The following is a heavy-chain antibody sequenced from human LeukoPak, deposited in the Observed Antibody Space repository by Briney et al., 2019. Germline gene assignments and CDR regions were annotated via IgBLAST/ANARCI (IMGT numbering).Heavy chain of an antibody. Sequence: SETLSLTCTVSGGSISNNNYYWGWVRQPPGKGLEWLGSIYYSGSTYYNPSLKNRVTISVDTSKNQFSLKLSSVTVADTAVYYCARRNAIAAAGSWDYWGQGTLVTVSS. V-gene: IGHV4-39*01. CDR2: IYYSGST. CDR3: ARRNAIAAAGSWDY. J-gene: IGHJ4*02. D-gene: IGHD6-13*01. CDR1: GGSISNNNYY.